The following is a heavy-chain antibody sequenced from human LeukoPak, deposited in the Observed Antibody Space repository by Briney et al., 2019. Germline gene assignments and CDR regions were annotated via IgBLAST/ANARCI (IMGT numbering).Heavy chain of an antibody. CDR3: ARGSIAAVGSSKGYMDV. Sequence: PGGSLRLSCAASGFTFRSYAMHWVRQAPGKGLAWVGAIRNDGSNKYYADSVKGRFTISRDNSKNTLYLQMNSLRVEDTAVYYCARGSIAAVGSSKGYMDVWGKGITVTVSS. J-gene: IGHJ6*03. CDR1: GFTFRSYA. V-gene: IGHV3-30-3*01. CDR2: IRNDGSNK. D-gene: IGHD6-13*01.